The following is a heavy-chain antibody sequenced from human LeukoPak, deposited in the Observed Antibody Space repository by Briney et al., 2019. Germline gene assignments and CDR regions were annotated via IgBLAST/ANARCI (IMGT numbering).Heavy chain of an antibody. CDR1: GGTFSSYA. J-gene: IGHJ3*02. Sequence: GASVKVSCKASGGTFSSYAISWVRQAPGQGLEWMGGIIPIFGTANYAQKFQGRVTITADESTSTAYMELSSLRSEDTAVYYCAREPITIFGRGAFDIWGQGTMVTVSS. CDR3: AREPITIFGRGAFDI. CDR2: IIPIFGTA. V-gene: IGHV1-69*13. D-gene: IGHD3-3*01.